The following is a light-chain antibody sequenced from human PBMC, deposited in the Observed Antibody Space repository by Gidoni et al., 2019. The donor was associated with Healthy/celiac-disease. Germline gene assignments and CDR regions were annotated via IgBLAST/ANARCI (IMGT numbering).Light chain of an antibody. CDR2: AAS. Sequence: DIQMTQSPSSLSASVGDRVTITCRASQSISSYFNWYQQKPGKAPKLLIYAASSLQSGVPARFSGSGSGTDFTLNISSLQPEDFATYYCQQSYSTPYTFGQXTKLEIK. CDR3: QQSYSTPYT. V-gene: IGKV1-39*01. J-gene: IGKJ2*01. CDR1: QSISSY.